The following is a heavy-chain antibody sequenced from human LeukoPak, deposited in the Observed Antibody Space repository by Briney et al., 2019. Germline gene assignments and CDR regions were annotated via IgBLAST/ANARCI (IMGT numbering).Heavy chain of an antibody. CDR3: ARDIEAAGLFLDY. Sequence: GGSLRLSCAASGFTFSSYAMSWVRQAPGKGLEWVANMKCDGSEKYYVDSVKGRFTISRDNAKNSLYLQMNSLRAEDTAVYYCARDIEAAGLFLDYWGQGTLVTVSS. CDR2: MKCDGSEK. CDR1: GFTFSSYA. V-gene: IGHV3-7*01. D-gene: IGHD6-13*01. J-gene: IGHJ4*02.